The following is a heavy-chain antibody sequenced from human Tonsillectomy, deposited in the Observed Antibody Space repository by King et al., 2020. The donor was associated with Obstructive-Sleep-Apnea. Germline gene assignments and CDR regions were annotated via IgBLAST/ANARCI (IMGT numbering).Heavy chain of an antibody. CDR2: VYYSGST. V-gene: IGHV4-39*07. J-gene: IGHJ4*02. Sequence: QLQESGPGLVKPSETLSLTCTVSGGSINSISYYWGWIRQPPGKGLEWIGSVYYSGSTYHNPSLKSRVTTSVDTSKNQFSLKLSSVTAADTAVYYCARGRYSFGYEYFFDYWGQGTLVTVSS. D-gene: IGHD5-18*01. CDR3: ARGRYSFGYEYFFDY. CDR1: GGSINSISYY.